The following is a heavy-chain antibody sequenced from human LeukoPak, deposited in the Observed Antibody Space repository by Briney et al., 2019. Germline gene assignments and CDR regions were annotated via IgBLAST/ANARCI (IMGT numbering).Heavy chain of an antibody. CDR3: ARDPKSQLLLDY. CDR1: GFTFTDEY. CDR2: INPYSGAI. J-gene: IGHJ4*02. Sequence: ASVKVSCKSSGFTFTDEYIHWVRQAPGQGLEWMGWINPYSGAINYAQKFQGRVTLTRDTSISTAYMELSRLTSGDTAVYYCARDPKSQLLLDYWGQGTLVAVSS. V-gene: IGHV1-2*02. D-gene: IGHD2-2*01.